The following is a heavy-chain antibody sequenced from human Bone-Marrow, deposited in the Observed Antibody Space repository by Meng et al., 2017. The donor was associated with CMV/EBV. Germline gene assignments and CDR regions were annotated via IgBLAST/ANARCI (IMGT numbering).Heavy chain of an antibody. J-gene: IGHJ6*02. CDR2: TRNKANSYTT. Sequence: LSLTCAASGFTFSDHYMDWVRQAPGKGLEWVGRTRNKANSYTTEYAASVKGRFTISRDDSKNSLYLQMNSLKTEDTAVYYCASGVYGGSYYYYGMDVWGQGTTVTVSS. D-gene: IGHD4/OR15-4a*01. CDR1: GFTFSDHY. CDR3: ASGVYGGSYYYYGMDV. V-gene: IGHV3-72*01.